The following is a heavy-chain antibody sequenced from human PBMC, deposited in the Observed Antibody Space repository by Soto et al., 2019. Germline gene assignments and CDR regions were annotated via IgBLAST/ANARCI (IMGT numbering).Heavy chain of an antibody. CDR3: AVGTTGTTDDAFDI. D-gene: IGHD1-1*01. Sequence: QLQLQESGPGLVKPSETLSLTCTVSGGSISSSSYYWGWIRQPPGKGLEWIGSIYYSGSTYYNPSLKSRVTISVDTSKNQFSLKLSSVTAADTAVYYCAVGTTGTTDDAFDIWGQGTMVTVSS. CDR2: IYYSGST. J-gene: IGHJ3*02. V-gene: IGHV4-39*01. CDR1: GGSISSSSYY.